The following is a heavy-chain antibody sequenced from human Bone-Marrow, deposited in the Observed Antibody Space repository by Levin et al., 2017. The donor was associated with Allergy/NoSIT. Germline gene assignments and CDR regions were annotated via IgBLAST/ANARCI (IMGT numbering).Heavy chain of an antibody. CDR2: IIPIFGTA. V-gene: IGHV1-69*06. CDR1: GGTFSSYA. J-gene: IGHJ4*02. Sequence: ASVKVSCKASGGTFSSYAISWVRQAPGQGLEWMGGIIPIFGTANYAQKFQGRVTITADKSTSTAYMELSSLRSEDTAVYYCARAPSYYDFWSGYRFDYWGQGTLVTVSS. D-gene: IGHD3-3*01. CDR3: ARAPSYYDFWSGYRFDY.